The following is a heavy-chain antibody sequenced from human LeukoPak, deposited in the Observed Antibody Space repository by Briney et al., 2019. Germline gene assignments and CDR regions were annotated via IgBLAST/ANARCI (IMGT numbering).Heavy chain of an antibody. CDR1: GFTFSASA. V-gene: IGHV3-73*01. CDR3: TRHGHDSGRYYGDFDY. CDR2: ITSKPNNYAT. Sequence: GGSLTLTCAAPGFTFSASAMHWVRQASGKGLEWVGRITSKPNNYATAYAASVKGRFTISRDDSKNTAYLQMNSLKTEDTAVYYCTRHGHDSGRYYGDFDYWGQGTLVTVSS. J-gene: IGHJ4*02. D-gene: IGHD1-26*01.